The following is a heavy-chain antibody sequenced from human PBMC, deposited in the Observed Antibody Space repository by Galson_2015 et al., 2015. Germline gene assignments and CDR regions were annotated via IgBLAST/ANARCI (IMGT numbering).Heavy chain of an antibody. J-gene: IGHJ5*02. V-gene: IGHV6-1*01. CDR2: TYFRSKWFS. CDR1: GDSVSSGNTA. Sequence: CAISGDSVSSGNTAWNWIRQSPSRGLEWLGRTYFRSKWFSEYATSVRGRISISADTSKNQFSLQFNSLTPEDTAVYYCTRGITVGRGPSDDRWGQGTPVTVSS. D-gene: IGHD3-10*01. CDR3: TRGITVGRGPSDDR.